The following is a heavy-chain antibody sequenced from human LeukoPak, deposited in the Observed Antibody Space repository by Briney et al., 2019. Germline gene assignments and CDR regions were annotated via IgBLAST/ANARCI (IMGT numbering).Heavy chain of an antibody. CDR2: INAGNGNT. CDR3: ARDQDTYYDILTGFNWFDP. D-gene: IGHD3-9*01. J-gene: IGHJ5*02. CDR1: GYTFTSYA. Sequence: VASVTVSCKASGYTFTSYAMHWVRQAPGQRLEWMGWINAGNGNTKYSQKIQGRVTITRDTSASTAYMELSSLRSEDTAVYYCARDQDTYYDILTGFNWFDPWGQGTLVTVSS. V-gene: IGHV1-3*01.